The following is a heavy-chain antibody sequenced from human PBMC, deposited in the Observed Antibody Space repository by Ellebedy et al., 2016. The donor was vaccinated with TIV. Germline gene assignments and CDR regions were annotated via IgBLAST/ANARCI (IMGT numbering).Heavy chain of an antibody. CDR2: VHPNSGNT. Sequence: ASVKVSCXASGYTFTSYDIYWVRQATGQGLEYMGWVHPNSGNTYYAQKFQGRVTMTRDTSISTVYMDLDNLRSEDTGLYYCARNKDGLQHWGQGTLVTVSS. V-gene: IGHV1-8*01. J-gene: IGHJ1*01. CDR3: ARNKDGLQH. CDR1: GYTFTSYD.